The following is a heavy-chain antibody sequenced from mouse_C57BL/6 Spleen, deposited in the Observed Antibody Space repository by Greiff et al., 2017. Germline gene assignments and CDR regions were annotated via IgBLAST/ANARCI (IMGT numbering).Heavy chain of an antibody. CDR1: GYTFTSYW. V-gene: IGHV1-59*01. D-gene: IGHD1-3*01. Sequence: QVQLQQPGAELVRPGTSVKLSCKASGYTFTSYWMHWVKQRPGQGLEWIGVIDPSDSYTNYNQKFKGKATLTVDTSSSTAYMQLSSLTSEDSAVYYCVPHMYKMDYWGQGTSVTVSS. CDR2: IDPSDSYT. CDR3: VPHMYKMDY. J-gene: IGHJ4*01.